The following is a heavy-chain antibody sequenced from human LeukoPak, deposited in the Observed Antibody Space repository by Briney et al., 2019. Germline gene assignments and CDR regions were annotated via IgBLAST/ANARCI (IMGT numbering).Heavy chain of an antibody. J-gene: IGHJ4*02. Sequence: GGSLRLSCAASGFTFSSYGMNWVRQAPGKGLEWVSSITSSSSYIYYADSVKGRFTISRDNAKNSLYLQMNSLRAEDTAVYYCAGEYEVAVAGAFDYWGQGTLVTVSS. CDR2: ITSSSSYI. CDR1: GFTFSSYG. CDR3: AGEYEVAVAGAFDY. D-gene: IGHD6-19*01. V-gene: IGHV3-21*01.